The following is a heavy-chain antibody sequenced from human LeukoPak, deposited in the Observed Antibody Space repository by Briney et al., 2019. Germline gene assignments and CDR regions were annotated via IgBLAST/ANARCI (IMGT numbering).Heavy chain of an antibody. D-gene: IGHD6-19*01. V-gene: IGHV4-39*01. CDR3: ASNTIAVAGYFDY. CDR1: GGSISSSSDY. CDR2: IYYSGCT. J-gene: IGHJ4*02. Sequence: SETLSLTCTVSGGSISSSSDYWGWIRQPPGKGLEWIASIYYSGCTYYNPSLKSRVTISVDTSKNQFSLKLSSMTAADTAVYYCASNTIAVAGYFDYWGQGTLVTVSS.